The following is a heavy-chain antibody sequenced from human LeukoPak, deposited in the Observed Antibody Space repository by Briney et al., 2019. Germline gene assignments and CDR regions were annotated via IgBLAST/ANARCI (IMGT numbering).Heavy chain of an antibody. D-gene: IGHD3-22*01. Sequence: GASVKVSCKASGGTFISYAISWVRQAPGQGVEWMGRIIPILGIANYAQKFQGRVTITADKSTSTAYMELSSLRSEDTAVYYCARDARTYDSSGYSLDYWGQGTLVTVSS. V-gene: IGHV1-69*04. CDR1: GGTFISYA. J-gene: IGHJ4*02. CDR2: IIPILGIA. CDR3: ARDARTYDSSGYSLDY.